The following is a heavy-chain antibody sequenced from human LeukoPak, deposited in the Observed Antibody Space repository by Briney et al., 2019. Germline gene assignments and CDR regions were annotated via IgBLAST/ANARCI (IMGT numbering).Heavy chain of an antibody. V-gene: IGHV3-23*01. Sequence: GGSLRLSCAASGFTFGSYAMSWVRQAPGKGLEWVSVITGSGAGTYYADSLRGRITISRDNSKSTLYLQMNNLRAEDTAVYYCAKSKYCVTASCPWGYWGQGTLVTVAS. CDR3: AKSKYCVTASCPWGY. J-gene: IGHJ4*02. D-gene: IGHD2-2*01. CDR2: ITGSGAGT. CDR1: GFTFGSYA.